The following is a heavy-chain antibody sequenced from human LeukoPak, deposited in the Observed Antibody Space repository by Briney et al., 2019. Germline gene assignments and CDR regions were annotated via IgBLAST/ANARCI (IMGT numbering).Heavy chain of an antibody. CDR1: GFTFRNYW. CDR3: VRYGRRANDQPFDV. V-gene: IGHV3-7*01. Sequence: SGGSLRLSCEVSGFTFRNYWMMWVRQAPGKGLEWVASIDEDGSETNYVDSVTGRFTVSRDHAKNSLFLQMNSLRAEDTAVYYCVRYGRRANDQPFDVWGQGTMVTVSS. D-gene: IGHD1-1*01. CDR2: IDEDGSET. J-gene: IGHJ3*01.